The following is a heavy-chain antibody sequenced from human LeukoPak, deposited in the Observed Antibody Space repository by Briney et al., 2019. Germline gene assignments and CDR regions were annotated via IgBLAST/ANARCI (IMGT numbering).Heavy chain of an antibody. Sequence: PGGSLRLSCAASGFTFSSYEMNWVRQAPGKGLEWVSYISSSGSTTYYADSVEGRFTISRDNAKNSLYLQMNSLRGEDTAVYYCARGGAVAGLYWGQGTLVTVSS. CDR2: ISSSGSTT. V-gene: IGHV3-48*03. J-gene: IGHJ4*02. CDR1: GFTFSSYE. CDR3: ARGGAVAGLY. D-gene: IGHD6-19*01.